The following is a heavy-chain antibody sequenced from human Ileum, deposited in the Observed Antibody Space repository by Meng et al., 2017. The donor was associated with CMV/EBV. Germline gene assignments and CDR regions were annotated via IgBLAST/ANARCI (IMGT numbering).Heavy chain of an antibody. V-gene: IGHV3-48*04. CDR2: INSASTIT. CDR1: GFIFSSYA. J-gene: IGHJ4*02. D-gene: IGHD4-23*01. CDR3: ARDPFFGGNSFSFDY. Sequence: GESLKISCAASGFIFSSYAVNWVRQAPGKGLEWVSYINSASTITYNADSVKGRFTISRDNAKNSLYLQMDSLRAEDTALYYCARDPFFGGNSFSFDYWGQGILVTVSS.